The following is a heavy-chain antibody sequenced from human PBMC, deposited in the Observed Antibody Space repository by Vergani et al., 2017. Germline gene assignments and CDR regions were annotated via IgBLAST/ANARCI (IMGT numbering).Heavy chain of an antibody. CDR3: ARSPYYDSSGYYLY. D-gene: IGHD3-22*01. CDR1: GFTFDDYG. Sequence: EVRLVESGGGVVRPGGSLRLSCAASGFTFDDYGMSWVRQAPGKGLEWVSSINWNGGSTDYADSVKGRFTISRDNAKNSLYLQMNSLRAEDTALYYCARSPYYDSSGYYLYWGQGTLVTVSS. J-gene: IGHJ4*02. V-gene: IGHV3-20*04. CDR2: INWNGGST.